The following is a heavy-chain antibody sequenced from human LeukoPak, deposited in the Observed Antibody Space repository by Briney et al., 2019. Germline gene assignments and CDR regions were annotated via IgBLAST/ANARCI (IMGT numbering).Heavy chain of an antibody. CDR3: ARAPHFFDTSGSRYYFDS. CDR1: GGSISSYY. V-gene: IGHV4-59*12. CDR2: IYYSGST. Sequence: SETLSLTCTVSGGSISSYYWSWIRQPPGKGLEWIGYIYYSGSTNYNPSLKSRVTISVDTSKNQFSLHLSSVTAADTAVYYCARAPHFFDTSGSRYYFDSWGQGALVTVSS. D-gene: IGHD3-22*01. J-gene: IGHJ4*02.